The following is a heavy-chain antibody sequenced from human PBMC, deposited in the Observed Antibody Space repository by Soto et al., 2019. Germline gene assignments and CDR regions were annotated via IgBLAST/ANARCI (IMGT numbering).Heavy chain of an antibody. CDR3: ARLGRDIPFDY. J-gene: IGHJ4*02. D-gene: IGHD7-27*01. CDR2: IKEEGREK. V-gene: IGHV3-7*01. CDR1: GFTFNFYS. Sequence: EVHLVESGGGLVQPGGSLRLSCAASGFTFNFYSMGWVRQAPGKGPEWVANIKEEGREKFYADSVRGRFTISRDNLNNLVYLHMSSLRVEDTALYYCARLGRDIPFDYWGQGTLVTVSS.